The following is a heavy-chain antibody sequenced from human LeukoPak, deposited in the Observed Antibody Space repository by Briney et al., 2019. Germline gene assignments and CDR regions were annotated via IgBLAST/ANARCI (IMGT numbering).Heavy chain of an antibody. V-gene: IGHV3-7*01. J-gene: IGHJ6*02. Sequence: PGGSLRLSCAASGFIFSSYWMSWVRQAPGKGLEWVANIKHDGSEKYFVDSVKGRFTISRDNAKNSLYLQMNSLRAEDTAVYYCARDEGDIVVVPAATTYYYYYGMDVWGQGTTVTVSS. CDR3: ARDEGDIVVVPAATTYYYYYGMDV. CDR2: IKHDGSEK. CDR1: GFIFSSYW. D-gene: IGHD2-2*01.